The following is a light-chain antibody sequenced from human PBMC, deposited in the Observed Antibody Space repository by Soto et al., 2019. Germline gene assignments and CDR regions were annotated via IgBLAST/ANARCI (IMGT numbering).Light chain of an antibody. Sequence: QSALAQPASVSWSPGQSITMSCTGTSSDVGGYNYVSWYQQHPGKAPKLMIYEVSDRPSGVSNRFSGSKSGNTASLTISGLQAEDEADYYCSSYTITSTYVFGTGTKVTVL. V-gene: IGLV2-14*01. CDR2: EVS. CDR3: SSYTITSTYV. CDR1: SSDVGGYNY. J-gene: IGLJ1*01.